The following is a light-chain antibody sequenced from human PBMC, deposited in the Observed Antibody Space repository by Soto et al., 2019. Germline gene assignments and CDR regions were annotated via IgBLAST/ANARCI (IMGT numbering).Light chain of an antibody. CDR2: DAS. CDR3: HTYNSYSLHT. Sequence: ESQMTQSPSTLSASVGDRITITCRASQSVSRRLAWSQQKPGKAPKLLIYDASSLESGVPSRFSGRGSGTEFTLTISSLQPDDCATYYCHTYNSYSLHTFGQGTKVDI. V-gene: IGKV1-5*01. J-gene: IGKJ2*01. CDR1: QSVSRR.